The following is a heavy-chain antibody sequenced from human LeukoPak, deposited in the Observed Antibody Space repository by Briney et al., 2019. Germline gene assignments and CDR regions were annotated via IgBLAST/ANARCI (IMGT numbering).Heavy chain of an antibody. D-gene: IGHD2-15*01. Sequence: GGSLKLSCAASGFTFSGSAMHWVRQASGKGLEWVGRIRSKANSYATAYAASVKGRFTISRDDSKNTAYLQMSSLKTEDTAVYYCTRQADCSGGSCYSSDAFDIWGQGTMVTVSS. V-gene: IGHV3-73*01. CDR1: GFTFSGSA. CDR2: IRSKANSYAT. J-gene: IGHJ3*02. CDR3: TRQADCSGGSCYSSDAFDI.